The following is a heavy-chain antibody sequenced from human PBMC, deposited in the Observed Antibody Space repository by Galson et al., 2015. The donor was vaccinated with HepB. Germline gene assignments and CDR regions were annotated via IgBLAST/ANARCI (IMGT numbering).Heavy chain of an antibody. CDR1: GFTFSSYA. D-gene: IGHD6-19*01. CDR2: ISSNGGST. CDR3: VKDMWRYSSGWYVRSAFDI. V-gene: IGHV3-64D*06. Sequence: SLRLSCAASGFTFSSYAMHWVRQAPGKGLEYVSAISSNGGSTYYADSVKGRFTISRDNSKNTLYLQMSSLRAEDTAVYYCVKDMWRYSSGWYVRSAFDIWGQGTMVTVSS. J-gene: IGHJ3*02.